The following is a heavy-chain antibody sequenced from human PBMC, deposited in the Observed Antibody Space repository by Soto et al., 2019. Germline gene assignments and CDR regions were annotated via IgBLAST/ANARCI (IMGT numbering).Heavy chain of an antibody. CDR2: IIPIFGTA. Sequence: SVKVSCKASGGTFSSYAISWVRQAPGQGLEWMGGIIPIFGTANYAQKFQGRVTITADESTSTAYMELSSLRSEDTAVYYCARERKRNYDFLSGYLGYYYYGMDVWGQGTTVTVSS. V-gene: IGHV1-69*13. CDR3: ARERKRNYDFLSGYLGYYYYGMDV. CDR1: GGTFSSYA. D-gene: IGHD3-3*01. J-gene: IGHJ6*02.